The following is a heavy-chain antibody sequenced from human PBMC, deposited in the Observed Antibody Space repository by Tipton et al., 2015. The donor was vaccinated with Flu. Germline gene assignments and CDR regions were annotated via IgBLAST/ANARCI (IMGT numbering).Heavy chain of an antibody. CDR2: IYYSGST. V-gene: IGHV4-39*07. J-gene: IGHJ3*02. D-gene: IGHD3-22*01. CDR3: ARGHSYYYDGGAFDI. Sequence: TLSLTCTVSGGSISSSSYYWGWIRQPPGKGLEWIGSIYYSGSTYYNPSLKSRVTISVDTSKNKLSLKLSSVTAADTAVYYCARGHSYYYDGGAFDIWGQGTMVTVSS. CDR1: GGSISSSSYY.